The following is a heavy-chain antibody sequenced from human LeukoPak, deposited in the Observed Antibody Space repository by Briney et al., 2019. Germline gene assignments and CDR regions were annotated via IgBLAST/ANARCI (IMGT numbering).Heavy chain of an antibody. CDR2: ISGSGGST. V-gene: IGHV3-23*01. D-gene: IGHD6-13*01. Sequence: PGGSLRLSRAASGFTFSSYAMSWVRQAPGKGLEWVSAISGSGGSTYYADSVKGRFTISRDNSKNTLYLQMNSLRAEDTAVYYCAKDQLLIAAAGYFDYWGQGTLVTVSS. CDR3: AKDQLLIAAAGYFDY. CDR1: GFTFSSYA. J-gene: IGHJ4*02.